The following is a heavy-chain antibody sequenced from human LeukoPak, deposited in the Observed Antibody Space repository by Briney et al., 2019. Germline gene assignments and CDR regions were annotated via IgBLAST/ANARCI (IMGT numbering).Heavy chain of an antibody. J-gene: IGHJ3*01. CDR3: AVSYDNDHNDALDS. Sequence: GGFLILTCSPSGYTLSTYFIHWGRQGPGKGLVWVSRIGSDVSSASSADSVKGRFTISRDKAKNTVLLQMYSLRAEDTAIYYCAVSYDNDHNDALDSRGKGPRVTVSS. CDR1: GYTLSTYF. V-gene: IGHV3-74*01. D-gene: IGHD5-18*01. CDR2: IGSDVSSA.